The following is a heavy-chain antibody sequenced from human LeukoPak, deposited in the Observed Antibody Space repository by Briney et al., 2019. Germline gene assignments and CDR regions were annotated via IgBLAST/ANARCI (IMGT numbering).Heavy chain of an antibody. CDR2: INPNSGGT. CDR3: ARVGGGSGYTYYFDY. V-gene: IGHV1-2*02. J-gene: IGHJ4*02. Sequence: ASVKVSCKASGYTFTGYYMHWVRQAPGQGLEWMGWINPNSGGTNYALKFQGRVTMTRDTSISTAYMELSRLRSDDTAVYYCARVGGGSGYTYYFDYWGQGTLVTVSS. D-gene: IGHD3-22*01. CDR1: GYTFTGYY.